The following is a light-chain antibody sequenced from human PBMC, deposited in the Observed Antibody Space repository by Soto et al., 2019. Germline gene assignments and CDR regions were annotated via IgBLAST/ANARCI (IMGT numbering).Light chain of an antibody. J-gene: IGKJ4*01. CDR2: GAS. CDR3: QQTNTFLPLT. V-gene: IGKV1-12*01. Sequence: DIQMTQSPSSVSASVGDRVTITCRASQGISNWLAWYQQQPGKAPKLLIYGASSLQSGVPSRFSGGGSGTHFTLIISSLQHEDFATYYCQQTNTFLPLTFGGGTKVEI. CDR1: QGISNW.